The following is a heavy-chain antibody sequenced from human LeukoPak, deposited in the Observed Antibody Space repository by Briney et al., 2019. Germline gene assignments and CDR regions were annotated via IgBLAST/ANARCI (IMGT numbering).Heavy chain of an antibody. V-gene: IGHV3-53*01. CDR3: ARTNPVYGDYDY. CDR1: GFTVTDNY. D-gene: IGHD4-17*01. CDR2: VYPDGRT. Sequence: GGPLRLSCAVSGFTVTDNYMSWVRQAPGKGLQWVSVVYPDGRTYYADSAKGRFTISRDNSRNTLLLQLNSLRADDTAVYYCARTNPVYGDYDYWGQGTLVTVSS. J-gene: IGHJ4*02.